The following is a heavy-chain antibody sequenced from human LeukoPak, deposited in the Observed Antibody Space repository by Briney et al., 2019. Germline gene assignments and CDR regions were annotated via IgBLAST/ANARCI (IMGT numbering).Heavy chain of an antibody. CDR3: ARLARRNHSRWYGGPQARRNRDY. V-gene: IGHV4-34*01. Sequence: PSETLSLTCAVYGGSISGYYWSWIRQPPGKGLEWIGEINHSGSTYYNPSLKSRVTISVDTSKNQFSLKLSSVTAADTAVYYCARLARRNHSRWYGGPQARRNRDYWGPGNLGTVSS. J-gene: IGHJ4*02. CDR1: GGSISGYY. D-gene: IGHD3-10*01. CDR2: INHSGST.